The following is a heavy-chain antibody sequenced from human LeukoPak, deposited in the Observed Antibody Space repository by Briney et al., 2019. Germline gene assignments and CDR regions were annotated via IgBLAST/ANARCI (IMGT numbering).Heavy chain of an antibody. V-gene: IGHV4-61*05. J-gene: IGHJ2*01. Sequence: SETLSLTCTVSGGSISSSSYYWGWIRQPPGKGLEWIGYIYYSGSTNYNPSLKSRVTISLDTSKNQFSLKLSSVTTADTAVYYCARSVVTLYWYFDLWGRGTLVTVPS. D-gene: IGHD4-23*01. CDR2: IYYSGST. CDR1: GGSISSSSYY. CDR3: ARSVVTLYWYFDL.